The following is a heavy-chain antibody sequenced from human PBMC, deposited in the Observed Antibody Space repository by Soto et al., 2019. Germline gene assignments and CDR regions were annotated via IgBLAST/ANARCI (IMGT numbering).Heavy chain of an antibody. CDR1: GGSFSGYY. CDR2: INHSGST. Sequence: SETLSLTCAVYGGSFSGYYWSWIRQPPGKGLEWIGEINHSGSTNYNPSLKIRVTISVDTSKNQFSLKLSSVTAADTAVYYCARGLATSNIRHLCWHRAWAPRDYYYGIDVGGQGTTVTVSS. D-gene: IGHD3-9*01. J-gene: IGHJ6*02. V-gene: IGHV4-34*01. CDR3: ARGLATSNIRHLCWHRAWAPRDYYYGIDV.